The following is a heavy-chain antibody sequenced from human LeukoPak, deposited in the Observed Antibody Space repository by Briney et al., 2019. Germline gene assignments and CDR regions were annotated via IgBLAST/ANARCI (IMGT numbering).Heavy chain of an antibody. Sequence: GESLKISCKGSGYSFSNYWIGWVRQMPGKGLEWMGIIYPDDSDTRYSPSFQGQVTISADKSISTAYLQWSSLKASDTAMYYCARRAGNKHDAFDIWGQGTMVTVSS. CDR3: ARRAGNKHDAFDI. V-gene: IGHV5-51*01. CDR1: GYSFSNYW. CDR2: IYPDDSDT. D-gene: IGHD1-1*01. J-gene: IGHJ3*02.